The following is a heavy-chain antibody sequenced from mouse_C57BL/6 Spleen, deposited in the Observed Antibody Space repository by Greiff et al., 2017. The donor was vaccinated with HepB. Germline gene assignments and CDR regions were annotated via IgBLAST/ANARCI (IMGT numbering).Heavy chain of an antibody. CDR3: ARTSRLNWYFDV. CDR2: IDPSDSYT. V-gene: IGHV1-50*01. CDR1: GYTFTSYW. D-gene: IGHD2-4*01. J-gene: IGHJ1*03. Sequence: QVQLKQPGAELVKPGASVKLSCKASGYTFTSYWMQWVKQRPGQGLEWIGEIDPSDSYTNYNQKFKGKATLTVDTSSSTAYMQLSSLTSEDSAVYYCARTSRLNWYFDVWGTGTTVTVSS.